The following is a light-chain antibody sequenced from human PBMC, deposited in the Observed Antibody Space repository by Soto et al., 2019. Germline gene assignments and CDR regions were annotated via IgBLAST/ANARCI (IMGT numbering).Light chain of an antibody. J-gene: IGKJ3*01. CDR3: QHYGSSPPEFT. V-gene: IGKV3-20*01. Sequence: EIVLTQPPGTLSLSAGERATLSCRASQSISSNYLAWYQQKPGQAPRLLLFGASYRATGIPDRFSGSGSGTDFTLTISRLEPEDFAVYYCQHYGSSPPEFTFGPGTRVDIK. CDR2: GAS. CDR1: QSISSNY.